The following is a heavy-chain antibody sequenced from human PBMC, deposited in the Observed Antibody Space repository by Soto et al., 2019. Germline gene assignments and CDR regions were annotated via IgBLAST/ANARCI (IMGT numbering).Heavy chain of an antibody. CDR1: GGTFSSYA. Sequence: GASVKVSCKASGGTFSSYAISWVRQAPGQGLEWMGGIIPIFGTANYAQKFQGRVTITADESTSTAYMELSSLRSEDTAVYYCARGFATMIVVAYQDAFDTWGQGTMVTVS. V-gene: IGHV1-69*13. J-gene: IGHJ3*02. CDR3: ARGFATMIVVAYQDAFDT. D-gene: IGHD3-22*01. CDR2: IIPIFGTA.